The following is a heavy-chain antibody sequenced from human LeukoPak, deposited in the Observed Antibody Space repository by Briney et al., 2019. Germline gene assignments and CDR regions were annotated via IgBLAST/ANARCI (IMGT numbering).Heavy chain of an antibody. J-gene: IGHJ6*03. CDR1: GYTFPSYD. CDR2: MNTISGNT. V-gene: IGHV1-8*01. CDR3: AKDRYGDYEVRFLYYMDV. D-gene: IGHD4-17*01. Sequence: ASVTVSCMASGYTFPSYDINWVRQATGQGLEWMGWMNTISGNTGYAQTFTGRVTMTRDTPISTAYMELSWLRSDDAAIYYCAKDRYGDYEVRFLYYMDVWGTGPTVTVSS.